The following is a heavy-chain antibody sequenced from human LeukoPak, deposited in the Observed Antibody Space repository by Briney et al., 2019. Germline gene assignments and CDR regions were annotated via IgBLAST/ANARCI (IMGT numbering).Heavy chain of an antibody. V-gene: IGHV1-18*01. Sequence: GASVKVSCKASGYTFTSYGISWVRQAPGQGLEWMGWISAYNGNTNYAQKLQGRVTMTTDTSTSTAYMELRSLRSDDTAVYYCAKDRLGYSGYDLVDYWGQGTLVTVSS. CDR3: AKDRLGYSGYDLVDY. D-gene: IGHD5-12*01. J-gene: IGHJ4*02. CDR2: ISAYNGNT. CDR1: GYTFTSYG.